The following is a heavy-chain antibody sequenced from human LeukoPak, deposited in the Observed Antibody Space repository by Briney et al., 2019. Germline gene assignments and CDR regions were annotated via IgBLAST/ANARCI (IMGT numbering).Heavy chain of an antibody. V-gene: IGHV3-7*01. Sequence: PGGSLRLTCAASGFTFSSYWMSWVRQAPGKGLEWVANIKQDGSEKYYVDSVKGRFTISRDNAKNSLYLQMNSLRAEDTAVYYCARATDFGSFDYWGQGTLVTVSS. CDR1: GFTFSSYW. CDR2: IKQDGSEK. CDR3: ARATDFGSFDY. J-gene: IGHJ4*02. D-gene: IGHD3-10*01.